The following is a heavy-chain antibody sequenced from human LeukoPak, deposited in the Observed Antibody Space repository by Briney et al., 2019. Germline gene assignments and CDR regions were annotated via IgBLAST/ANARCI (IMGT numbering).Heavy chain of an antibody. D-gene: IGHD6-19*01. CDR3: ARLYISGWYGGPNY. J-gene: IGHJ4*02. V-gene: IGHV3-66*04. CDR1: GFTVSSNY. CDR2: IYSGGST. Sequence: GGSLRLSCAASGFTVSSNYMSWVRQAPGKGLEWVSVIYSGGSTYYADSVKGRFTISRDNSKNTLYLQMNSLGDEDTAVYYCARLYISGWYGGPNYWGQGTLVTVSS.